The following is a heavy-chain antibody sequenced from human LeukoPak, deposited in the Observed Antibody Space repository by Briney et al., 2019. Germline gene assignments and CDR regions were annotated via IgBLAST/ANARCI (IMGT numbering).Heavy chain of an antibody. V-gene: IGHV3-30*03. CDR1: GFTFSSYG. D-gene: IGHD3-22*01. Sequence: PGGSLRLSCAASGFTFSSYGMHWVRQAPGKGLEWVVVISHDGGNKYYADSVKGRFTISRDNSKNTLYLQMNSLRAEDTAVYYCSGYNWFDPWGQGTLVTVSS. J-gene: IGHJ5*02. CDR3: SGYNWFDP. CDR2: ISHDGGNK.